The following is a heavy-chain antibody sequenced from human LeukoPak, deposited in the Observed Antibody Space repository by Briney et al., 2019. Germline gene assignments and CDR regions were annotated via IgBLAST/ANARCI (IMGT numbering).Heavy chain of an antibody. Sequence: SETLSLTCEVSGGSLTGYYWSWIRQPPGKGLEWIGYIYYKGNTNYNPSLKSRVTISIDTPNNQFSLKLRSVTAADTAVYYCASGGSYFWFDPWGQGTRVAVST. CDR1: GGSLTGYY. CDR2: IYYKGNT. D-gene: IGHD1-26*01. V-gene: IGHV4-59*01. J-gene: IGHJ5*02. CDR3: ASGGSYFWFDP.